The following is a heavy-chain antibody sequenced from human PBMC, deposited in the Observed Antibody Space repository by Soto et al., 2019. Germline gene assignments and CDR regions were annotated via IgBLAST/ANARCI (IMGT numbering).Heavy chain of an antibody. CDR3: ARHGQWLVLSNPTRGMDV. CDR1: GGSIISYY. D-gene: IGHD6-19*01. CDR2: IYYSGST. J-gene: IGHJ6*02. V-gene: IGHV4-59*08. Sequence: SETLSLTCTVSGGSIISYYWSWIRQPPWKGLEWIGYIYYSGSTNYNPSLKSRVTISVDTSKNQFSLKLSSVTAADTAVYYCARHGQWLVLSNPTRGMDVWGQGTTVTVSS.